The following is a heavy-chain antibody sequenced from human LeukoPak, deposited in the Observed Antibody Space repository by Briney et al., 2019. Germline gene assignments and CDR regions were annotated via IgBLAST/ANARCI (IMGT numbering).Heavy chain of an antibody. D-gene: IGHD2-21*02. V-gene: IGHV1-18*01. CDR2: ISAYNGNT. J-gene: IGHJ4*02. Sequence: ASVKVSCKASGYTFTSYGISWVRQAPGQGLEWMGWISAYNGNTNYAQKLQGRVTMTTDTSTSTAYMELRSLRSDDTAVYYCASESAYCGGDCSGRFDYWGQRTLVTVSS. CDR1: GYTFTSYG. CDR3: ASESAYCGGDCSGRFDY.